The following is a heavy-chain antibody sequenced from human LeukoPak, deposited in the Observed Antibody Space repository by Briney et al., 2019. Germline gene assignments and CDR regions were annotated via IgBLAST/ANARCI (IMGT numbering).Heavy chain of an antibody. V-gene: IGHV4-30-2*01. J-gene: IGHJ6*02. CDR1: GGSISSGGYS. Sequence: SQTLSLTCAVSGGSISSGGYSWSWIRQPPGKGLEWIGYIYHSGSTYYNPSLKSRVTISVDRSKNQFSLKLSSVTAADTAMYYCARVSMRGLWFGEIYGMDVWGQGTTVTVSS. CDR2: IYHSGST. D-gene: IGHD3-10*01. CDR3: ARVSMRGLWFGEIYGMDV.